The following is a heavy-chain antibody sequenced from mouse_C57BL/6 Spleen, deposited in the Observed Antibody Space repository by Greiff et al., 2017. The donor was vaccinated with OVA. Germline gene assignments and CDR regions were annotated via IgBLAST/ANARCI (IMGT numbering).Heavy chain of an antibody. V-gene: IGHV1-64*01. Sequence: QVQLQQPGAELVKPGASVKLSCKASGYTFTSYWMHWVKQRPGQGLEWIGMIHPNSGSTNYNEKFKSKATLTVAKSSSTAYMQLSSLTSEDAAVYYCAGPCGSSVFAYWGQGTLVTVSA. CDR1: GYTFTSYW. CDR2: IHPNSGST. J-gene: IGHJ3*01. CDR3: AGPCGSSVFAY. D-gene: IGHD1-1*01.